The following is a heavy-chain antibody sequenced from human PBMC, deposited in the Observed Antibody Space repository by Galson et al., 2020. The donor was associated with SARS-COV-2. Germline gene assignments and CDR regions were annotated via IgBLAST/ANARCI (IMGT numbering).Heavy chain of an antibody. Sequence: ASVKVSCKASDYTFILYGVGWVRQAPGQGLEWMGWVNPYNGNTVYAQKFQGRVTITTDTSTSTAYMELRGLSSDDTALYYCARSWASGLVAVPAALDYWGQGTLVTISS. V-gene: IGHV1-18*01. J-gene: IGHJ4*02. CDR1: DYTFILYG. CDR2: VNPYNGNT. D-gene: IGHD2-2*01. CDR3: ARSWASGLVAVPAALDY.